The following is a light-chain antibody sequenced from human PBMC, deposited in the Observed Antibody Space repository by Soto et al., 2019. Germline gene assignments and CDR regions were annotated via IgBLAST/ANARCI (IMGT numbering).Light chain of an antibody. CDR2: GNN. V-gene: IGLV1-44*01. Sequence: QSVLTQPPSASGTPGQTITISCSGSSSNIGSNIVNWYRHLPGTAPKLLIYGNNLRSSGVPERISGSKSGTSASLAISGLQSEDEADYYCAAWDDNLGGHVIFGGGTKLTVL. J-gene: IGLJ2*01. CDR3: AAWDDNLGGHVI. CDR1: SSNIGSNI.